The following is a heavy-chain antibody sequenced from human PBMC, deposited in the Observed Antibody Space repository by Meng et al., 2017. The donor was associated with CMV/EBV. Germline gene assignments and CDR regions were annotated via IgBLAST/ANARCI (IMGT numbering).Heavy chain of an antibody. CDR1: GYTFTGYY. J-gene: IGHJ6*02. D-gene: IGHD2-2*02. CDR3: ARDRVVVVPAAILENSYYYYGMDV. CDR2: INPNSGGT. V-gene: IGHV1-2*02. Sequence: ASVKVSCKASGYTFTGYYMHWVRQAPGQGLEWMGWINPNSGGTNYAQKFQGRVTMTRDTSISTAYMELSRLRSDDTAVYYCARDRVVVVPAAILENSYYYYGMDVWGQRTTVTVSS.